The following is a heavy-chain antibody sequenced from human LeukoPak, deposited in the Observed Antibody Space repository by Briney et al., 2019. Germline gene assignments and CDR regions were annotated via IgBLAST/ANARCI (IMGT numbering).Heavy chain of an antibody. J-gene: IGHJ4*02. D-gene: IGHD3-22*01. V-gene: IGHV4-39*07. CDR3: ARGLEYYDS. Sequence: SETLSLTCTVSGGSISSSSYYWGWIRQPPGKGLEWIGSIYYSGSTYYNPSLKSRVTISVDTSKNQFSLKLSSVTAADTAVYYCARGLEYYDSWGQGTLVTVSS. CDR2: IYYSGST. CDR1: GGSISSSSYY.